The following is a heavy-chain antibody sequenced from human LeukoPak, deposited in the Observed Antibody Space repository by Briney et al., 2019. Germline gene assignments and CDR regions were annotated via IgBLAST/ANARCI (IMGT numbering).Heavy chain of an antibody. CDR1: GGSISSNSYY. Sequence: SETLSLTCTVSGGSISSNSYYWGWIRQPPGKGLEWIGSTFHSGSTYYNPSLKSRVNISVDTSKNQFSLRLSSATAEDTAVYFCAREARGTYTIDYGGQGTLVTVSS. J-gene: IGHJ4*02. CDR2: TFHSGST. CDR3: AREARGTYTIDY. V-gene: IGHV4-39*01. D-gene: IGHD1-26*01.